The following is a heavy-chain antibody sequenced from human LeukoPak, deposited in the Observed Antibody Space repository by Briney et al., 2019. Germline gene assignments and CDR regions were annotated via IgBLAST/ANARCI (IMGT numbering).Heavy chain of an antibody. CDR2: IYHSGST. CDR3: ARDESAVPTYRFDY. V-gene: IGHV4-38-2*02. Sequence: SETLSLTCAVSGYSISSGYYWGWIRQPPGKGLEWIGSIYHSGSTYYNPSLKSRVTISVDTSKNQFSLKLSSVTAADTAVYYCARDESAVPTYRFDYWGQGTLVTVSS. CDR1: GYSISSGYY. J-gene: IGHJ4*02. D-gene: IGHD1-1*01.